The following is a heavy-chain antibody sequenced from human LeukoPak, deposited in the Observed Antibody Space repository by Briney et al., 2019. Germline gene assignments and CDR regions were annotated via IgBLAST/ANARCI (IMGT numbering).Heavy chain of an antibody. D-gene: IGHD3-16*01. CDR3: ARGVWPSAYYYYGMDV. Sequence: SETLSLTCTVSGGSISSYYWTWIRQPPGKGLEWIGYIYHSGSTNYDLSLKSRVTISVDTSKNQFSLKLGSVTAADTAVYYCARGVWPSAYYYYGMDVWGQGTTVTVSS. CDR1: GGSISSYY. V-gene: IGHV4-59*01. J-gene: IGHJ6*02. CDR2: IYHSGST.